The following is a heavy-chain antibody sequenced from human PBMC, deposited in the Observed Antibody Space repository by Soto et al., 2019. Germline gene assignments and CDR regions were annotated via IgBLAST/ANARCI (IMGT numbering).Heavy chain of an antibody. V-gene: IGHV3-43*01. CDR3: AKDRGTRQDGGISYGMDV. Sequence: GGSLRLSCAASGFTFDDYTMHWVRQAPGKGLEWVSLISWDGGSTYYADSVKGRFTISRDNSKNSLYLQMNSLRTEDTALYYCAKDRGTRQDGGISYGMDVWGQGTTVTVSS. CDR2: ISWDGGST. D-gene: IGHD1-1*01. J-gene: IGHJ6*02. CDR1: GFTFDDYT.